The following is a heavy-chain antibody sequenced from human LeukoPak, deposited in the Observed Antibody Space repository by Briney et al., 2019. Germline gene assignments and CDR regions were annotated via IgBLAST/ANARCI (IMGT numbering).Heavy chain of an antibody. CDR1: GGTFSSYA. J-gene: IGHJ4*02. CDR3: ARAGTTRYYFDY. V-gene: IGHV1-69*13. CDR2: IIPIFGTA. Sequence: ASVKVSCKASGGTFSSYATSWVRQAPGQGLEWMGGIIPIFGTANYAQKFQGRVTITADESTSTAYMELSSLRSEDTAVYYCARAGTTRYYFDYWGQGTLVTVSS. D-gene: IGHD1-1*01.